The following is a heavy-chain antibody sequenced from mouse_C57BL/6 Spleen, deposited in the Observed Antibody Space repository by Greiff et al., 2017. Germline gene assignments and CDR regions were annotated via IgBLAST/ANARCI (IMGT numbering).Heavy chain of an antibody. V-gene: IGHV5-6*01. CDR3: ARHYPWFAC. J-gene: IGHJ3*01. CDR2: ISSGGSYT. Sequence: EVKVVESGGDLVKPGGSLKLSCAASGFTFSSYGMSWVRQTPDKRLEWVATISSGGSYTYYPDSVKGRFTISRDNAKNTLYLQMSSLKSGDTAMYYCARHYPWFACWGQGTLVTVSA. CDR1: GFTFSSYG.